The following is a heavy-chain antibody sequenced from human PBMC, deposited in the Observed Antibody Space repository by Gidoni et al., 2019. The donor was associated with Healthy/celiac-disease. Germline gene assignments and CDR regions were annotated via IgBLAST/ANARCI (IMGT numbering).Heavy chain of an antibody. D-gene: IGHD4-17*01. Sequence: QVQLVESGGGVVQPGSSLRLSCADSGFTFSSYAMHGVRQAAGKGLEWVAVISYYGINKYDADSVKGRFTISRDISKNTLYLQMNSLIAEDTAVYYCARGRFTKGLKVDGDLLFGSFDYWGQGTLVTVSS. J-gene: IGHJ4*02. V-gene: IGHV3-30-3*01. CDR3: ARGRFTKGLKVDGDLLFGSFDY. CDR2: ISYYGINK. CDR1: GFTFSSYA.